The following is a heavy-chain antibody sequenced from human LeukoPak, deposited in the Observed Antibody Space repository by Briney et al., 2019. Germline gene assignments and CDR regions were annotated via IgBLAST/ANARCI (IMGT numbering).Heavy chain of an antibody. CDR2: IRQDGSEK. CDR1: GFTFSNYW. J-gene: IGHJ6*03. CDR3: ARDRREIQVWPREYYYNYMDV. Sequence: GGSLRLSCAASGFTFSNYWMNWVRQAPGKGLEWVANIRQDGSEKYYVDSVKGRFTISRDNAKNSMYLQMTSLRAEDTAVYYCARDRREIQVWPREYYYNYMDVWGKGTSVTISS. D-gene: IGHD5-18*01. V-gene: IGHV3-7*01.